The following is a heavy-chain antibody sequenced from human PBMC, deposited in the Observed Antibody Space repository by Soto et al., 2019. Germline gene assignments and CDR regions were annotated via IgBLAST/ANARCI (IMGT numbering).Heavy chain of an antibody. CDR3: ARPQPASGDNDLTFDY. V-gene: IGHV5-10-1*01. J-gene: IGHJ4*02. CDR1: GYSFTSYW. Sequence: EVQLVQSGVEVKKPGESLRISCKGSGYSFTSYWISWVRQMPGKGLEWMGRIDPSDSYTNYSPSFQSHVTISADKSISTADLQWSSLKASDTAMYYCARPQPASGDNDLTFDYWGQGTLVTVSS. CDR2: IDPSDSYT. D-gene: IGHD6-13*01.